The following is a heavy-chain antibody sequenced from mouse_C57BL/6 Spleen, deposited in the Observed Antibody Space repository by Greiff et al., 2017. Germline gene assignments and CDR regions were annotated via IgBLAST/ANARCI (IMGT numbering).Heavy chain of an antibody. V-gene: IGHV14-2*01. CDR3: ARALTTVVEAMDY. J-gene: IGHJ4*01. Sequence: VHVKQSGAELMKPGASVKLSCTASGFNIKDYYMHWVKQRTEQGLEWIGRIDPEDGETKYAPKFQGKATITADTSSNTAYLQLSSLTSEDTAVYYCARALTTVVEAMDYWGQGTSVTVSS. D-gene: IGHD1-1*01. CDR1: GFNIKDYY. CDR2: IDPEDGET.